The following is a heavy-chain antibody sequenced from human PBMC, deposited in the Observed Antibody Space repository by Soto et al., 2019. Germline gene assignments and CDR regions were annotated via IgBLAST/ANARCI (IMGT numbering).Heavy chain of an antibody. CDR2: INTGNGNT. V-gene: IGHV1-3*04. Sequence: QVQLVQSGAEVKKPGASVKVSCKASGYTFTNYAMHWVRQAPGQRLEWMGWINTGNGNTKYSQKFQDRVTITRDTSASAAYMEVSSLRSEDTAVYYCARDKAGLPKNYYYGMDVLGQGTTVTVSS. CDR1: GYTFTNYA. CDR3: ARDKAGLPKNYYYGMDV. J-gene: IGHJ6*02. D-gene: IGHD3-16*01.